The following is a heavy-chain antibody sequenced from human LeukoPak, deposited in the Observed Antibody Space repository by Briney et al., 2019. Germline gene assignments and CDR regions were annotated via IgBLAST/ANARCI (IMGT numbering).Heavy chain of an antibody. CDR3: ARARVRKEMATKAPFGY. CDR1: GFTFSSYS. Sequence: GGSLRLSCAASGFTFSSYSMNWVRQAPGKGLERVSSISSSSSYIYYADSVKGRFTISRDNAKNSLYLQMNSLRAEDTAVYYCARARVRKEMATKAPFGYWGQGTLVTVSS. J-gene: IGHJ4*02. D-gene: IGHD5-24*01. V-gene: IGHV3-21*01. CDR2: ISSSSSYI.